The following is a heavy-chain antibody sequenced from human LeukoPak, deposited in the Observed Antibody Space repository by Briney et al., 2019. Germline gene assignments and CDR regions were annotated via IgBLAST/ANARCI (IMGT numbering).Heavy chain of an antibody. CDR3: ASGVVSAY. J-gene: IGHJ4*02. Sequence: PGGSLRLSCAASRFTFSDYDMSWIRQAPGKGLDWVSYITTSGNIVYYADSVKGRFTISRDNAESSLYLQMNSLRAEDTAVYYCASGVVSAYWGQGTLVTVSS. CDR1: RFTFSDYD. CDR2: ITTSGNIV. V-gene: IGHV3-11*04. D-gene: IGHD3-3*01.